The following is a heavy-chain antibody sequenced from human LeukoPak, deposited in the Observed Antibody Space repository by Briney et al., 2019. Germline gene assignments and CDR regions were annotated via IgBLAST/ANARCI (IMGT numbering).Heavy chain of an antibody. J-gene: IGHJ3*02. V-gene: IGHV1-18*01. CDR1: GYTFTSYG. CDR3: ARGGYDDSSGYWVDDAFDI. D-gene: IGHD3-22*01. CDR2: ISVYNGNT. Sequence: AASVKVSCMASGYTFTSYGISWVRQAPGQGLEWMGWISVYNGNTNYAQKLQGRVTMTTDTSKSTAYMELRSLRSDETAVYYCARGGYDDSSGYWVDDAFDIWGQGTMVTVSS.